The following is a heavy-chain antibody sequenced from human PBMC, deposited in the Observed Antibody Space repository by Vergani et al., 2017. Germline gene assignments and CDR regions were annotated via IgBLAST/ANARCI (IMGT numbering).Heavy chain of an antibody. CDR3: AKVPRATLVSFDY. J-gene: IGHJ4*02. V-gene: IGHV3-23*01. CDR2: ISGSGGST. Sequence: EVQLLESGGGLVQPGGSLRLSCAASGFTFSSYAMSWVCQAPGKGLEWVSAISGSGGSTYYADSVKGRFTISRDNSKNTLYLQMNSLRAEDTAVYYCAKVPRATLVSFDYWGQGTLVTVSS. CDR1: GFTFSSYA. D-gene: IGHD5-24*01.